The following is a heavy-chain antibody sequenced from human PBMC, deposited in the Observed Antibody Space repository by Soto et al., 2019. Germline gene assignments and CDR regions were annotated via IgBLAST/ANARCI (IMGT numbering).Heavy chain of an antibody. D-gene: IGHD6-13*01. V-gene: IGHV1-2*02. Sequence: ASVKVSGKASGYTFTGYYMHWVRQAPGQGLEWMGWINPNSGGTNYAQKFQGRVTMTRDTSISTAYMELSGLRSDDTAVYYCARIPEVSSWPYYGMDVWGQGTTVTVSS. CDR1: GYTFTGYY. CDR2: INPNSGGT. J-gene: IGHJ6*02. CDR3: ARIPEVSSWPYYGMDV.